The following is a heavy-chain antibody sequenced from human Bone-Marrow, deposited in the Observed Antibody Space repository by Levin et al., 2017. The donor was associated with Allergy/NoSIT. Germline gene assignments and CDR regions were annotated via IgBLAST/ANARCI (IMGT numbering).Heavy chain of an antibody. Sequence: GGSLRLSCAASGFTFSNYWMHWVRQAPGKGLVWVSHINSDGSNTNYADSVKGRFTISRDNANNTLYLQMNSLRDADTAVYYCARGGCSSTRCLDNWGQGTLV. CDR1: GFTFSNYW. J-gene: IGHJ4*02. CDR3: ARGGCSSTRCLDN. D-gene: IGHD2-2*01. V-gene: IGHV3-74*01. CDR2: INSDGSNT.